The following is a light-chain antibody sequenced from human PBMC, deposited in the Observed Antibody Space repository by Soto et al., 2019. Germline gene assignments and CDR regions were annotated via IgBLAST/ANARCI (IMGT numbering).Light chain of an antibody. J-gene: IGLJ2*01. CDR3: SSYTSSSTPVV. CDR1: SSDVGGYNY. V-gene: IGLV2-14*01. Sequence: QPASVSGSPGQSITISCTGTSSDVGGYNYVSWYQHHPGKAPKLMIYEVSNRPSGVSNRFSGSKSGNTASLTISGLQPEDEADYYCSSYTSSSTPVVFGGGTKLTVL. CDR2: EVS.